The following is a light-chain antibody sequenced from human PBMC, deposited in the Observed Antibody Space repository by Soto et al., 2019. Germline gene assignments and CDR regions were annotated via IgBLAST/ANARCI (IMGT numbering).Light chain of an antibody. CDR2: LAS. V-gene: IGKV2-28*01. CDR1: QSLLHRNGYSS. CDR3: MQALQTPYS. Sequence: DIVMTQSPLSLPVSPGEPASISCRSSQSLLHRNGYSSLDWYLQKPGQSPRLLIYLASTRASGVPDKFSASGSGTVFTLKSSRVEAEDVGIYYCMQALQTPYSFGQGTKLEI. J-gene: IGKJ2*01.